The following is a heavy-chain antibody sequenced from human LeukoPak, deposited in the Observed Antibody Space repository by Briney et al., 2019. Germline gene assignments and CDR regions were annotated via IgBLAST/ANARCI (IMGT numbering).Heavy chain of an antibody. V-gene: IGHV1-8*01. Sequence: ASVKVSCKASGYTFTTYDINWVRQAPGQGLEWLGWLSPTSGNTGYAQKFQGRVTMTRDTSTSTVYMELSSLTSDDTAVSYCARGEAIVGSYWGQGTLGTGSS. D-gene: IGHD1-26*01. J-gene: IGHJ4*02. CDR1: GYTFTTYD. CDR3: ARGEAIVGSY. CDR2: LSPTSGNT.